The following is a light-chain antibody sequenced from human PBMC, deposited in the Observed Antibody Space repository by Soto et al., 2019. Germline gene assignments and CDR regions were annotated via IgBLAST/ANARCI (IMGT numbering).Light chain of an antibody. CDR1: ESVSSN. Sequence: IVLTQCPGTLSLSPGERVTLSCRASESVSSNYLAWYQQKPGQSPRLLIHGASTRATGFPPRFSGSGSGTDFTLTISSLQSEDFAVYYCQQYNNWPPITVGQGTRLDIK. J-gene: IGKJ5*01. CDR2: GAS. CDR3: QQYNNWPPIT. V-gene: IGKV3-15*01.